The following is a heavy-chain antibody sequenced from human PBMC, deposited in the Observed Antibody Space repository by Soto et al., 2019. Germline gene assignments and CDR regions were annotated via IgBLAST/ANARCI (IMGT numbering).Heavy chain of an antibody. J-gene: IGHJ3*02. D-gene: IGHD1-1*01. Sequence: ASVKVSCKASGYTFTSYDINWVRQATGQGLEWMGGFDPEDGETIYAQKFQGRVTMTEDTSTDTAYMELSSLRSEDTAVYYCATDLLDPDAFDIWGQGTMVTVSS. CDR3: ATDLLDPDAFDI. CDR2: FDPEDGET. CDR1: GYTFTSYD. V-gene: IGHV1-24*01.